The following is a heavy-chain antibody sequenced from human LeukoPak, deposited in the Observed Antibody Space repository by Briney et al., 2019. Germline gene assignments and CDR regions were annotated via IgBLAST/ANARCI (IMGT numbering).Heavy chain of an antibody. Sequence: SGTLSHTCTVSGGSISSGGYYWSWIRQHPGKGLEWIGYIYYSGSTNYNPSLKSRVTISVDTSKNQFSLKLSSVTAADTAVYYCARLEISLAAAVTGWFDPWGQGTLVTVSS. CDR3: ARLEISLAAAVTGWFDP. CDR1: GGSISSGGYY. D-gene: IGHD6-13*01. J-gene: IGHJ5*02. V-gene: IGHV4-61*08. CDR2: IYYSGST.